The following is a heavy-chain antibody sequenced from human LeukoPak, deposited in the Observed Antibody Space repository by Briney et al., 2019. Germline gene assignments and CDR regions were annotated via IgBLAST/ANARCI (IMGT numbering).Heavy chain of an antibody. J-gene: IGHJ4*02. CDR1: GITLSNYG. V-gene: IGHV3-23*01. D-gene: IGHD3-22*01. Sequence: GGSPRLSCAVSGITLSNYGMSWVRQAPGKGLEWVAGISDSGGNTNYADSVKGRFTISRDNPKNTLYLQMNSLRAEDTAVYFCAKRGVVIRVILVGFHKQAYYFDSWGQGALVTVSS. CDR2: ISDSGGNT. CDR3: AKRGVVIRVILVGFHKQAYYFDS.